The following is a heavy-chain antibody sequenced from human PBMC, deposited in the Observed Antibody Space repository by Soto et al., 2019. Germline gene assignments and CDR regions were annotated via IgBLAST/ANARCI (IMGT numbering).Heavy chain of an antibody. CDR1: GGTFSSYA. J-gene: IGHJ5*02. V-gene: IGHV1-69*13. CDR2: IIPIFGTA. Sequence: SVKVSCKASGGTFSSYAISWVRQAPGQGLEWMGGIIPIFGTANYAQKFQGRVTITADESTSTAYMELSSLRSEDTAVYYCARDHTVVAATSWFDPWGQGTLVTVS. D-gene: IGHD2-15*01. CDR3: ARDHTVVAATSWFDP.